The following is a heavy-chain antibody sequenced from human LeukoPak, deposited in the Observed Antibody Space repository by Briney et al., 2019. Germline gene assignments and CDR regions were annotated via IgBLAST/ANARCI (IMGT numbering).Heavy chain of an antibody. D-gene: IGHD3-22*01. V-gene: IGHV1-18*01. J-gene: IGHJ4*02. CDR3: ARDPNYYDSPYYFDY. Sequence: VASVTVSFMASGGTFSSYAISWVRQAPGQGLEWMGWISAYNGNTNYAQKLQGRVTMTTDTSTSTAYMELRSLRSDDTAVYYCARDPNYYDSPYYFDYWGQGTLVTVSS. CDR2: ISAYNGNT. CDR1: GGTFSSYA.